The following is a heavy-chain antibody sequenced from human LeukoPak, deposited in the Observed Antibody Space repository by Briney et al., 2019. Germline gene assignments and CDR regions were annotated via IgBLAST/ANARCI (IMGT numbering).Heavy chain of an antibody. D-gene: IGHD4-17*01. CDR3: AKDRYGDYSFES. CDR2: ISGSGSDT. Sequence: GGCLRLSCAASGSTFSRFAMSWVRQAPGKGLEWVSAISGSGSDTYYADSVEGRFTVSRDNSKNTLYLQMNSLRAEDTALYYCAKDRYGDYSFESWGQGTLVTVSS. CDR1: GSTFSRFA. V-gene: IGHV3-23*01. J-gene: IGHJ4*02.